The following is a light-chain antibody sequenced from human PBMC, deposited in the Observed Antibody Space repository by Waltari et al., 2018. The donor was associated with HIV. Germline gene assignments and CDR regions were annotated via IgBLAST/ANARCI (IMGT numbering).Light chain of an antibody. J-gene: IGLJ3*02. CDR1: SGSVASTY. CDR2: EDS. Sequence: NFMLPQPHSVSESPGKTVTISCTGTSGSVASTYVQWYQQRPGSAPTTVIYEDSQRPSGVPDRFSGSIDSASNSASLTISGLKTEDVADYYCQSYHSGNWVFGGGTKLTVL. V-gene: IGLV6-57*02. CDR3: QSYHSGNWV.